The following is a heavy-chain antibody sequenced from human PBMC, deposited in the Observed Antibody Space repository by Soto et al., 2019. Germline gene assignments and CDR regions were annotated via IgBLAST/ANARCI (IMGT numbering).Heavy chain of an antibody. CDR3: ARGHRLEMATITGYYYGMDV. V-gene: IGHV4-61*01. CDR2: IYYSGST. J-gene: IGHJ6*02. CDR1: GGSVSSGSYY. D-gene: IGHD5-12*01. Sequence: PSETLSLTCTVSGGSVSSGSYYWSWIRQPPGKGLEWIGYIYYSGSTNYNPSLKSRVTISVDTSKNQFSLKLSSVTAADTAVYYCARGHRLEMATITGYYYGMDVWGQGPTVTVSS.